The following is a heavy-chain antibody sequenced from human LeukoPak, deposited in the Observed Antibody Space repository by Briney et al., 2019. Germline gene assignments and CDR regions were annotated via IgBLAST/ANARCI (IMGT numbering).Heavy chain of an antibody. D-gene: IGHD4-11*01. CDR2: INSDGSDT. CDR1: GFTLSSYW. CDR3: ARVPTVTGGFDY. Sequence: GGSLRLSCAASGFTLSSYWMHWVRQAPGKGLVWVSRINSDGSDTSYADSVKGRFTISRDNAKNTLYLQMNSLRAEDTSVYYCARVPTVTGGFDYWGQGTLVTVSS. V-gene: IGHV3-74*01. J-gene: IGHJ4*02.